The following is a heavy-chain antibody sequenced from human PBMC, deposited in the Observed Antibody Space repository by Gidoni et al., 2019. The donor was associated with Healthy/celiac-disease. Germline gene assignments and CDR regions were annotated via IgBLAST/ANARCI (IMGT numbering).Heavy chain of an antibody. D-gene: IGHD4-4*01. CDR1: GFTFDDYT. J-gene: IGHJ6*02. V-gene: IGHV3-43*01. CDR2: ISWEGGST. Sequence: EVQLVESGGVVVQPGGSLRLSCAASGFTFDDYTMHWVRQAPGKGLEWVSLISWEGGSTYYADSVKGRFTISRDNSKNSLYLQMNSLRTEDTALYYCAKGVSVNYYGMDVWGQGTTVTVSS. CDR3: AKGVSVNYYGMDV.